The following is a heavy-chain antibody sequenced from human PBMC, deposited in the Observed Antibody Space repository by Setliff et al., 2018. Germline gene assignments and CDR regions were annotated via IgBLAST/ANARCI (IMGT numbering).Heavy chain of an antibody. CDR2: ISAYNGNT. CDR1: GYTFTSYG. J-gene: IGHJ5*02. D-gene: IGHD6-13*01. Sequence: ASVKVSCKASGYTFTSYGIGWVRQAPGQGLEWMGWISAYNGNTNYAQKLQGRVTMTTDTSTSTAYMELRSLRSDDTAVYYCARGYSSSWQSRMGFDPWGQGTLVTVSS. V-gene: IGHV1-18*01. CDR3: ARGYSSSWQSRMGFDP.